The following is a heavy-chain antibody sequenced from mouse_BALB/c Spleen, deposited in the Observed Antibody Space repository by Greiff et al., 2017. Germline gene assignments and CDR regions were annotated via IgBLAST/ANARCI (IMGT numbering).Heavy chain of an antibody. CDR2: INPSTGYT. CDR3: ARGWDDAMDY. V-gene: IGHV1-7*01. D-gene: IGHD4-1*01. Sequence: VQLQESGAELAKPGASVKMSCKASGYTFTSYWMHWVKQRPGQGLEWIGYINPSTGYTEYNQKFKDKATLTADKSSSTAYMQLSSLTSEDSAVYYCARGWDDAMDYWGQGTSVTVSS. J-gene: IGHJ4*01. CDR1: GYTFTSYW.